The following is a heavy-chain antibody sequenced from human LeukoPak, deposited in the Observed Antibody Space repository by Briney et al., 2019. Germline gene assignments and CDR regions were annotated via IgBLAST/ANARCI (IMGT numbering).Heavy chain of an antibody. D-gene: IGHD2/OR15-2a*01. V-gene: IGHV4-31*03. J-gene: IGHJ4*02. CDR3: ARRQGGSSRRDY. CDR1: GGSISSGGYC. Sequence: SQTLSLTCTVSGGSISSGGYCWSWIRQHPGKGLEWIGYIYYSGSTYYNPSLKSRVTISVDTSKNQFSLKLSSVTAADTAVYYCARRQGGSSRRDYWGQGTLVTVSS. CDR2: IYYSGST.